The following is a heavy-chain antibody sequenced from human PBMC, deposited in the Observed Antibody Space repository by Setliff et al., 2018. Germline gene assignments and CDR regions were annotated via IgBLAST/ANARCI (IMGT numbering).Heavy chain of an antibody. Sequence: SETLSLTCTVSGGSISSSSYYWGWIRQPPGEGLEWIGSIYYSGSTYYNPSLKSRVTISVDTSKNQFSLKLSSVTAADTAVYYCARGGKILEWLYAHDYWGQGALVTVSS. V-gene: IGHV4-39*07. CDR1: GGSISSSSYY. CDR3: ARGGKILEWLYAHDY. J-gene: IGHJ4*02. D-gene: IGHD3-3*01. CDR2: IYYSGST.